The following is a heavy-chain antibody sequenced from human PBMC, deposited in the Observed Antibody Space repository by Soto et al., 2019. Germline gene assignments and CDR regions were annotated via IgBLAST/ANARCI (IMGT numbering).Heavy chain of an antibody. V-gene: IGHV3-30*18. CDR2: ISYDGSNK. CDR3: AKDHFSYDSREVDY. CDR1: GFTFSSYG. D-gene: IGHD3-22*01. Sequence: GSLRLAGSASGFTFSSYGMHWVRQAPGKGLEWVAVISYDGSNKYYADSVKGRFTISRDNSKNTLYLQMNSLRAEDTAVYYCAKDHFSYDSREVDYWGQGTLVTVYS. J-gene: IGHJ4*02.